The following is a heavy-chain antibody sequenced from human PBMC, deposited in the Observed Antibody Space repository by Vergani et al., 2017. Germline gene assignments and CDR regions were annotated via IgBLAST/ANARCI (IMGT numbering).Heavy chain of an antibody. J-gene: IGHJ4*02. CDR1: GYTFDGYG. D-gene: IGHD3-22*01. CDR2: ISVYNGKT. Sequence: QVHLVQSGGELRKPGASVKVSCKASGYTFDGYGISWVRQAPGQGLEWMGWISVYNGKTNYAQKLQGRVTMTTDTSTSTAYMELRSLRSDDTAVYYCARGEKPSDSSGYNYWGQGTLVTVSS. CDR3: ARGEKPSDSSGYNY. V-gene: IGHV1-18*01.